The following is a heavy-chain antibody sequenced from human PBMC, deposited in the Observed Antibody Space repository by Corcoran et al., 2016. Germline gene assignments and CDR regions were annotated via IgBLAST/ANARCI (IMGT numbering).Heavy chain of an antibody. J-gene: IGHJ4*02. CDR3: ARDGDYYDSSGYYR. CDR2: INAGNGNT. V-gene: IGHV1-3*01. Sequence: QVQLVQSGAEVKKPGASVKVSCKASGYTFTSYAMHWVRQAPGQRLEWMGWINAGNGNTKYSQKCQGIVTITRDTSASTDYMELSSLRSEDKAVDFCARDGDYYDSSGYYRWGQGTLVTVSS. D-gene: IGHD3-22*01. CDR1: GYTFTSYA.